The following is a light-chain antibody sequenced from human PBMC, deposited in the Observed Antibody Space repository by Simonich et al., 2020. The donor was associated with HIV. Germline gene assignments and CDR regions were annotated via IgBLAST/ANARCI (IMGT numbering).Light chain of an antibody. CDR2: KAS. CDR1: QNIGSW. J-gene: IGKJ1*01. V-gene: IGKV1-5*03. CDR3: QQYNSYSPT. Sequence: IQMTQSPSTLSASVGDRVTITCRASQNIGSWLAWYQQKPGKAPKLLIYKASTLQSGVPSTFSGSGSGTEFTLTISSLQPDDFATYYCQQYNSYSPTFGQGTKVEIK.